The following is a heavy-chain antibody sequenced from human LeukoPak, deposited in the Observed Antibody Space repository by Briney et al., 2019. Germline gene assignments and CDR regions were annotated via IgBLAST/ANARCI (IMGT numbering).Heavy chain of an antibody. J-gene: IGHJ4*02. CDR1: GFTFSSYE. CDR3: ARGGSWVDY. D-gene: IGHD6-13*01. CDR2: ISSSGSTI. V-gene: IGHV3-48*03. Sequence: PGGSLRLSCAASGFTFSSYEMNWVRQAPGKGLEWVSYISSSGSTIYYADPVKGRFTISRDNAKNSLFLQMNSLRADDTAVYYCARGGSWVDYWGQGTLVTVSS.